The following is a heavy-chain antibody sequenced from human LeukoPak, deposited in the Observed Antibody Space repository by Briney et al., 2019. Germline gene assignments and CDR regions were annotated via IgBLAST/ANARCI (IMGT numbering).Heavy chain of an antibody. Sequence: SQTLSLTCTVSGGSISSGDYYWSWIRQPPGKGLEWIGYIFYSGSTYYNPSLKSRVTISVDTSNNQFSLRLSSVTAADTAVYYCARDLLNEGNHLDYWGQGTLVTVSS. CDR3: ARDLLNEGNHLDY. D-gene: IGHD4-23*01. J-gene: IGHJ4*02. V-gene: IGHV4-30-4*01. CDR1: GGSISSGDYY. CDR2: IFYSGST.